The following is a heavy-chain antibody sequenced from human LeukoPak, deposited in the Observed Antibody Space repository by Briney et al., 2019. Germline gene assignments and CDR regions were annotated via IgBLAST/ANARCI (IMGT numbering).Heavy chain of an antibody. V-gene: IGHV3-74*01. CDR3: ARDRNIVVVPAALPSSYYGMDV. J-gene: IGHJ6*04. CDR2: INSDGSST. D-gene: IGHD2-2*01. CDR1: GFTFSSYW. Sequence: PGASLRLSCAASGFTFSSYWMHWVRQAPGEGLVWVSRINSDGSSTSYADSVKGRFTISRDNAKNTLYLQMNSLRAEDTAVYYCARDRNIVVVPAALPSSYYGMDVWGKGTTVTVSS.